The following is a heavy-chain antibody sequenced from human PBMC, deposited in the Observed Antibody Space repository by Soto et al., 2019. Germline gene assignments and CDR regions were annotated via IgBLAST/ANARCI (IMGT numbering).Heavy chain of an antibody. V-gene: IGHV3-21*04. Sequence: GGSLRLSCAASGFTSSRYSMNWVRQAPGKGLEWVSSISSSSSYIYYADSVKGRFTISRDNSKNTLYLQMNSLRAEDTAVYYCAKDHGYLMCYWGQGTLVTVSS. CDR3: AKDHGYLMCY. D-gene: IGHD5-18*01. CDR2: ISSSSSYI. J-gene: IGHJ4*02. CDR1: GFTSSRYS.